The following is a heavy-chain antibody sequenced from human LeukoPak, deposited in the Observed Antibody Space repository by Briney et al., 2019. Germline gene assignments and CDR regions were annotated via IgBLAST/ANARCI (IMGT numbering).Heavy chain of an antibody. CDR1: GFTVSSNY. Sequence: GGSLRLSCAASGFTVSSNYMSWVRQAPGKGLEWVSVIYSGGSTYYADSVKGRFTISRDNSNNTLYLQMNSLRAEDTAVYYCARGLDSSGWYYFDYWGQGTLVTVSS. CDR3: ARGLDSSGWYYFDY. J-gene: IGHJ4*02. D-gene: IGHD6-19*01. CDR2: IYSGGST. V-gene: IGHV3-66*02.